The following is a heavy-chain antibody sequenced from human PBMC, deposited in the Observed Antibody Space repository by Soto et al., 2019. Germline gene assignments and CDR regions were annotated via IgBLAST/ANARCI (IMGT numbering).Heavy chain of an antibody. CDR1: GGSVSDKTYY. D-gene: IGHD4-17*01. CDR3: ARTTAVPNTLRSRYFFDY. J-gene: IGHJ4*02. V-gene: IGHV4-61*01. Sequence: SETLSLTCSASGGSVSDKTYYWSWIRQPPGKRLEWTGYVYYSGTTNYNPSLKSRVTISVDLSKNRFSLRLGSVTTADTALYYCARTTAVPNTLRSRYFFDYWGQGTLVTVSS. CDR2: VYYSGTT.